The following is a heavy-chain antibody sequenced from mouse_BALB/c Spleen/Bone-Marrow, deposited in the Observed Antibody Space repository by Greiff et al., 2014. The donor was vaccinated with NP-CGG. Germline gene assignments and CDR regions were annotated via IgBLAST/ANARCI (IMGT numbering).Heavy chain of an antibody. Sequence: LQQPGSELVRPGASVKLSCKASGYTFTSYWMHWVRQRHGQGLEWIGNIYPGSGRTYYDEKFKNKVSLTVDTSSSTAYMHLSSLTSEDSAVYYCTRREGAYYGNYVGYFDYWGQGTTLTASS. CDR2: IYPGSGRT. J-gene: IGHJ2*01. CDR3: TRREGAYYGNYVGYFDY. D-gene: IGHD2-10*01. V-gene: IGHV1S22*01. CDR1: GYTFTSYW.